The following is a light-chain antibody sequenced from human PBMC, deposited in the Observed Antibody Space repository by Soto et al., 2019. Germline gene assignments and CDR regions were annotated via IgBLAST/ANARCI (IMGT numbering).Light chain of an antibody. V-gene: IGKV1-6*01. Sequence: AIQMTQSPSSLSASVGDRVTITCRASQGIRIDLGWYQQKPGKAPQLLIYAASTLQSGVPSRFSGSVSGTDFSLTISSLQPEDFATYYCLQDHTDPWTFGQGTRVEFK. CDR2: AAS. CDR1: QGIRID. CDR3: LQDHTDPWT. J-gene: IGKJ1*01.